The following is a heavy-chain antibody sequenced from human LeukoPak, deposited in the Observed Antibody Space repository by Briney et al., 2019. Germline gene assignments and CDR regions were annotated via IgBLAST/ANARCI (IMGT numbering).Heavy chain of an antibody. V-gene: IGHV1-8*03. CDR3: ARVDGSPDY. CDR1: GYTFTTLD. CDR2: INPKSGNT. Sequence: ASVKVSCKASGYTFTTLDINWVRQATGQGLEWMGWINPKSGNTGSAQKFQGRVTFTRDTSLSTAYMEPSSLRSEDTAVYYCARVDGSPDYWGQGTLVTVSS. J-gene: IGHJ4*02. D-gene: IGHD2-15*01.